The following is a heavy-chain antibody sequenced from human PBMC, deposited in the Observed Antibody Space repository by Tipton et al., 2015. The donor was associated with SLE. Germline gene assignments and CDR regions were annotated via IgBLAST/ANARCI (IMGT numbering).Heavy chain of an antibody. CDR3: ARQYYDFWSDYYTWFDP. V-gene: IGHV4-39*01. J-gene: IGHJ5*02. Sequence: TLSLTCTVSGGSISSSSYYWGWIRQPPGKGLAWIGNIYYSGSTYYNPSLKSRVTISVDTSKNQFSLKLNSVTAADTAVYYCARQYYDFWSDYYTWFDPWGQGTLVTVSS. D-gene: IGHD3-3*01. CDR2: IYYSGST. CDR1: GGSISSSSYY.